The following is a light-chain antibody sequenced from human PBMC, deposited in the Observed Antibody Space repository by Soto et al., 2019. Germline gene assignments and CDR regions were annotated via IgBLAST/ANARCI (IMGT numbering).Light chain of an antibody. J-gene: IGKJ4*01. CDR3: QQYNNWPLT. V-gene: IGKV3D-15*01. CDR2: SAS. Sequence: EIVLTQSPGTLSLSPGEGATLSCRASQSVSSTYLAWYQQKPGQAPRLLIYSASSRATGIPDRFSGSGSGTEFTLTISSLQSEDFAVYYCQQYNNWPLTFGGGTKV. CDR1: QSVSSTY.